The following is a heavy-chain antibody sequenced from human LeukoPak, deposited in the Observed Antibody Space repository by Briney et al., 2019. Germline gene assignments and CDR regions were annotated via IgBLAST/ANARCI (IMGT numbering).Heavy chain of an antibody. CDR2: IYYTRST. CDR3: ARVYQSAEYYFDY. J-gene: IGHJ4*01. D-gene: IGHD2-2*01. V-gene: IGHV4-59*01. Sequence: SETLSLTCTVSGGSIDSYYWSWIRQPPGKGLEWIGYIYYTRSTEYHPSLKSRVTISLDTSKNQFSLKLTSVTAADTAVYYCARVYQSAEYYFDYWGHGRMLTLSS. CDR1: GGSIDSYY.